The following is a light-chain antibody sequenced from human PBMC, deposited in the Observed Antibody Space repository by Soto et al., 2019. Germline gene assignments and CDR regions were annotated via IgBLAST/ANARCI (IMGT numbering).Light chain of an antibody. J-gene: IGLJ2*01. CDR3: LSYTTSHTRV. CDR1: SSDVGAYNY. V-gene: IGLV2-14*01. CDR2: EVS. Sequence: QAVVTQPASVSGSPGQSVTISCTGTSSDVGAYNYVSWYQHHPGKAPNLMIYEVSNRPSGVSNRFSGSKSGNTASLTISGLQAEDEADYYSLSYTTSHTRVFGGGTKLTVL.